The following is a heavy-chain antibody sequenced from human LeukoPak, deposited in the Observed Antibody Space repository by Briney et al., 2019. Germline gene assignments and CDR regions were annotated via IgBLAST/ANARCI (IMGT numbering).Heavy chain of an antibody. Sequence: ASVKVSCKASGGTFSSYAISWVRQAPGQGLEWIGRIIPILGIANYAQKFQGRVTITADKSTSTAYMELSSLRSEDTAVYYCATKGGSYCSGGSCYDYWGQGTLVTVSS. CDR3: ATKGGSYCSGGSCYDY. D-gene: IGHD2-15*01. J-gene: IGHJ4*02. CDR2: IIPILGIA. V-gene: IGHV1-69*04. CDR1: GGTFSSYA.